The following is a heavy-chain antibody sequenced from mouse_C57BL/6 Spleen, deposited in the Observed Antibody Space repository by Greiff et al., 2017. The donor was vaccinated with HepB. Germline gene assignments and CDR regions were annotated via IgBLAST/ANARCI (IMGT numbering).Heavy chain of an antibody. CDR3: ARDDDSSSNSFDY. Sequence: QVQLQQPGAELVKPGASVKLSCKASGYTFTSYCMHWVKQRPGQGLEWIGMIHPNSGSTNYNEKFKSKATLTVDTSSSTAYMQLSSLTSEDSAVYYCARDDDSSSNSFDYWGQGTTLTVSS. CDR1: GYTFTSYC. J-gene: IGHJ2*01. CDR2: IHPNSGST. D-gene: IGHD1-1*01. V-gene: IGHV1-64*01.